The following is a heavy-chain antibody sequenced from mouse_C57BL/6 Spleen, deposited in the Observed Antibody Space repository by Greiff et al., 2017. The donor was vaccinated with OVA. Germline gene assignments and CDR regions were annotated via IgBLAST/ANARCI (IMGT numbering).Heavy chain of an antibody. J-gene: IGHJ4*01. CDR2: INPSNGGT. Sequence: VQLQQPGTELVKPGASVNLSCKASGYTFTSYWMHWVKQRPGKGLEWIGNINPSNGGTNYNEKFKSKATLTVDKSSSTAYMQLSSLTSEDSAVDYCARGGLRAPYYYAMDYWGQGTSVTVSS. D-gene: IGHD1-1*01. CDR1: GYTFTSYW. CDR3: ARGGLRAPYYYAMDY. V-gene: IGHV1-53*01.